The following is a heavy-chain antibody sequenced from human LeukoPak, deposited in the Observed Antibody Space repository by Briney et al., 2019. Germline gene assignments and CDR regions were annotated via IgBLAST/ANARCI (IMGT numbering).Heavy chain of an antibody. D-gene: IGHD4-17*01. CDR1: GYTFTSYG. J-gene: IGHJ5*02. V-gene: IGHV1-18*01. CDR2: ISAYNGNT. CDR3: ARTDYGDYAINWFDP. Sequence: GASVKVSCKASGYTFTSYGISWVRQAPGQGLEWMGWISAYNGNTNYAQKLQGRVTMTTDTSTSTAYMELRSLRSDDTAVYYCARTDYGDYAINWFDPWGQGTLVTASS.